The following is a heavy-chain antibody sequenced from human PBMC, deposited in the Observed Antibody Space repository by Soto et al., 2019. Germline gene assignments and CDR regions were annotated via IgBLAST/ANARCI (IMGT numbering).Heavy chain of an antibody. J-gene: IGHJ4*02. CDR2: ISTFNGET. V-gene: IGHV1-18*01. CDR1: GYTFNTYG. CDR3: ARDVGYCSSATCLIDH. D-gene: IGHD2-2*01. Sequence: ASVKVSCKASGYTFNTYGISWVRQAPGQGLEWMGWISTFNGETRYAQKFQARVTVTTDTSTTTGYMELRSLRSDDTAVYYCARDVGYCSSATCLIDHWGQGTLVTVSS.